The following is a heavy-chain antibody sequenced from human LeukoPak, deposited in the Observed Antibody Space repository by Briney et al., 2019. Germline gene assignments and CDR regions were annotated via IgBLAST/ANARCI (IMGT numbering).Heavy chain of an antibody. CDR1: GGSISSYY. V-gene: IGHV4-59*01. CDR3: ARAREEQLDFDY. Sequence: SETLSLTCTVSGGSISSYYWSWIRQPPGKGLEWIGYIYYSGSTNYNPSLKGRVTISVDTSKNQFSLKLSSVTAADTAVYYCARAREEQLDFDYWGQGTLVTVSS. J-gene: IGHJ4*02. CDR2: IYYSGST. D-gene: IGHD6-13*01.